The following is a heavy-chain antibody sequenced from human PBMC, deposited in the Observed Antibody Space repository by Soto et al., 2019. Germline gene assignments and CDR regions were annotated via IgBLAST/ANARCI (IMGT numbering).Heavy chain of an antibody. CDR3: ARGRRLGTMVRGGHYYFMAV. CDR2: MNPNSGNT. Sequence: GASVKVSCKASGYTFTSYDINWVRQATGQGLEWMGWMNPNSGNTGYAQKFQGRVTMTRNTSISTAYMELSSLRSEDTAVYYCARGRRLGTMVRGGHYYFMAVWGKGTTVTVSS. V-gene: IGHV1-8*01. J-gene: IGHJ6*03. CDR1: GYTFTSYD. D-gene: IGHD3-10*01.